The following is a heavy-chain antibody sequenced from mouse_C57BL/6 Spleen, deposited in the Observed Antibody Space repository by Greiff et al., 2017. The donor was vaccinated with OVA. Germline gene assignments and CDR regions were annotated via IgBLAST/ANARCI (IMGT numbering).Heavy chain of an antibody. V-gene: IGHV1-69*01. CDR3: ARHPTGTDYAMDY. J-gene: IGHJ4*01. Sequence: VQLQQPGAELVMPGASVKLSCKASGYTFTSYWMHWVKQRPGQGLEWIGEIDPSDSYTNYNQKFKGKSTLTVDKSSSTAYMQLSSLTSEDSAVYYCARHPTGTDYAMDYWGQGTSVTVSS. CDR2: IDPSDSYT. D-gene: IGHD4-1*02. CDR1: GYTFTSYW.